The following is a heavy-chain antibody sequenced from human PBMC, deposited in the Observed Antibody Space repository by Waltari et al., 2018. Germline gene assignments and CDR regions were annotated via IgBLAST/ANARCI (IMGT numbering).Heavy chain of an antibody. CDR3: ARESPTVTFGGPLKRASWFDP. CDR2: IYTRGAT. CDR1: GVSMNDGTYF. J-gene: IGHJ5*02. D-gene: IGHD3-16*01. Sequence: QVQLQESGPGLVKPSQTLSLICNVYGVSMNDGTYFWTWIRQPAGKGLEWIGRIYTRGATATNPSLKSRVIMSIDTSKNQFSLSLSSVTAADTAVYFCARESPTVTFGGPLKRASWFDPWGQGTLVTVSS. V-gene: IGHV4-61*02.